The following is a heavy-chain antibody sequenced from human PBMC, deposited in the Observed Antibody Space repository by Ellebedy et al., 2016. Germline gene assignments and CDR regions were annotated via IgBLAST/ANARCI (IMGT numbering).Heavy chain of an antibody. V-gene: IGHV3-15*01. D-gene: IGHD5-18*01. CDR1: GFTFSNAW. Sequence: GGSLRLSCAASGFTFSNAWMNWVRQAPGKGLEWVGRIKSKTDGGAADYAAPVKGRLTISRDDSKNTLYLQMNSLKTEDTAVYFCTTVYRYSYDSVWGQGTLVTVSS. CDR2: IKSKTDGGAA. CDR3: TTVYRYSYDSV. J-gene: IGHJ4*02.